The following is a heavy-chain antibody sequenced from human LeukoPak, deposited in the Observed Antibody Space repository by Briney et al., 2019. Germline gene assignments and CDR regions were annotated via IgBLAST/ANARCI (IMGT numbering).Heavy chain of an antibody. CDR3: AKAEDYYGSGSRYYGMDV. Sequence: PGGSLRLSCAASGFTFDDYAMHWVRQAPRKGLEWVSLISWDGGSTYYADSVKGRFTISRDNSKNSLYLQMNSLRAEDTALYYCAKAEDYYGSGSRYYGMDVWGKGTTVTVSS. D-gene: IGHD3-10*01. V-gene: IGHV3-43D*04. CDR2: ISWDGGST. J-gene: IGHJ6*04. CDR1: GFTFDDYA.